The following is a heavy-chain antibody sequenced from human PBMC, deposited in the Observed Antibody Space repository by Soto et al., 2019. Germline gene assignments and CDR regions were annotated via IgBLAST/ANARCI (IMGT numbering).Heavy chain of an antibody. CDR3: TRVPRMDYGAGTYGYFDS. D-gene: IGHD3-10*01. CDR1: GGSFTGYY. CDR2: ISHSGST. V-gene: IGHV4-34*01. Sequence: SETLSLTCAVHGGSFTGYYWSWIRQPPGKGLEWLGEISHSGSTNYNPSLKRRVTISLDTSKNQFSLNLTSVTAADTAFYYCTRVPRMDYGAGTYGYFDSWGQGTLVTVSS. J-gene: IGHJ4*02.